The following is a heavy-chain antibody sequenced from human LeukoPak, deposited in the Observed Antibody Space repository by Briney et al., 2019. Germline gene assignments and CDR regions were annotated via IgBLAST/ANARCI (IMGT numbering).Heavy chain of an antibody. Sequence: GASVKVSCKASGYTFSTYDINWVRQATGQGLEWMGWMNPNSGNTGYAQRFQGRITMTRNTSISTAYMELSSLRSEDTAVYYCARGKVYVPYCSGTSCYSPTDNWGQGTLVTVSS. V-gene: IGHV1-8*01. J-gene: IGHJ4*02. D-gene: IGHD2-15*01. CDR1: GYTFSTYD. CDR3: ARGKVYVPYCSGTSCYSPTDN. CDR2: MNPNSGNT.